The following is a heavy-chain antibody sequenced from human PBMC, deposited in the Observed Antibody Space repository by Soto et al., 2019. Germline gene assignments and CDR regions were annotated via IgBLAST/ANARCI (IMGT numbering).Heavy chain of an antibody. CDR3: AGFSSGWYSLDV. D-gene: IGHD6-19*01. Sequence: ASVKVSCKASGYTFKTYGISWVRQAPGQGLEWMGWISAYNGNRDYAQKFQGRVTMTTDTSTSTAHMELRSLRSDDTAVYYCAGFSSGWYSLDVWGQGTTVTVSS. CDR1: GYTFKTYG. J-gene: IGHJ6*02. CDR2: ISAYNGNR. V-gene: IGHV1-18*01.